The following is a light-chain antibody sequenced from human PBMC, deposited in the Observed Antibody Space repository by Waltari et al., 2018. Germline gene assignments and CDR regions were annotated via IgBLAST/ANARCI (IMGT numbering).Light chain of an antibody. CDR3: QTGDAAIHVI. CDR2: LNSDGSH. CDR1: SGHSTYA. J-gene: IGLJ2*01. Sequence: QLVVTQSPSASASLGASVKLTCTLSSGHSTYAIAWHQQQPEKGPRFLMKLNSDGSHNRGDGIPDRFSGSSSGAERYLTISSLQSEDEADYYCQTGDAAIHVIFGGGTKLTVL. V-gene: IGLV4-69*01.